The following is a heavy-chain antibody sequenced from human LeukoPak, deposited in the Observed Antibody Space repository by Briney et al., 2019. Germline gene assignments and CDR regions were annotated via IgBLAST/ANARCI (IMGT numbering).Heavy chain of an antibody. CDR2: TYYRSQWYN. CDR3: ARRGPAGSSSSGMDV. D-gene: IGHD6-6*01. J-gene: IGHJ6*02. V-gene: IGHV6-1*01. Sequence: SQTLSLTCAISGDSVSSNSATWNWIRQSPSRGLEWLGRTYYRSQWYNNYAVSVKSRITINPDTSKNQFSLQLNSVTPEDTAVYCCARRGPAGSSSSGMDVWGQGTTVTVSS. CDR1: GDSVSSNSAT.